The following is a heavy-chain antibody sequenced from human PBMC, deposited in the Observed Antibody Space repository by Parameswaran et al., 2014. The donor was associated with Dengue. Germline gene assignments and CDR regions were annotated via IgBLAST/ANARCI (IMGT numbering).Heavy chain of an antibody. V-gene: IGHV3-73*01. D-gene: IGHD2-2*01. Sequence: VRQGSREGLEWVGRIRSKANSYATAYAASVKGRFTISRDDSKNTAYLQMNSLKTEDTAVYYCTKLFPAPARWGQGTLVTVSS. CDR2: IRSKANSYAT. J-gene: IGHJ4*02. CDR3: TKLFPAPAR.